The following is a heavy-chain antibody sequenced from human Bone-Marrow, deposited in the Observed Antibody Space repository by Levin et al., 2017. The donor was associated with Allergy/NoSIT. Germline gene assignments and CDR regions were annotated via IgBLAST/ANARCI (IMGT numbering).Heavy chain of an antibody. D-gene: IGHD3-16*01. CDR1: GFSLSTSGMC. J-gene: IGHJ6*02. V-gene: IGHV2-70*11. Sequence: SGSGPTLVKPTQTLTLTFTFSGFSLSTSGMCVTWIRQPPGTALEWPARIDWDDDEYYSTSLRTRLTISKDTSKNQVVLTMTNMDPVDTATYYCACIPPPAQNYDYYYGMDVWGQGTAVTVSS. CDR3: ACIPPPAQNYDYYYGMDV. CDR2: IDWDDDE.